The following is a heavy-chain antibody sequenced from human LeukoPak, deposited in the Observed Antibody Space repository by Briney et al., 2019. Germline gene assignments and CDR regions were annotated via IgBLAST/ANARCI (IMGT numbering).Heavy chain of an antibody. CDR1: GYTFTSYG. Sequence: ASVKVSCKASGYTFTSYGITWVRQAPGQGLEWMGWISPYNDNTNYAQKLQGRVTMTTDTSTSTAYMELRSLRSDDTAVYYCARDLGGPDYYDSDLDAFDIWGQGTMVTVSS. D-gene: IGHD3-22*01. V-gene: IGHV1-18*01. J-gene: IGHJ3*02. CDR2: ISPYNDNT. CDR3: ARDLGGPDYYDSDLDAFDI.